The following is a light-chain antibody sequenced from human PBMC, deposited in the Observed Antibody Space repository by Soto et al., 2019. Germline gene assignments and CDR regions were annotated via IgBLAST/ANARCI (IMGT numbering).Light chain of an antibody. J-gene: IGKJ3*01. CDR3: QQANSFPPT. V-gene: IGKV1-12*01. Sequence: DIQMTQSPSSVSASVGDRVTITCRASQGISSWLAWYQQKPGKAPKLLIYAASSLQSGVPSRFSGSGSGTDFTLTISSLPEEFATYYCQQANSFPPTFGPGTKVDIK. CDR2: AAS. CDR1: QGISSW.